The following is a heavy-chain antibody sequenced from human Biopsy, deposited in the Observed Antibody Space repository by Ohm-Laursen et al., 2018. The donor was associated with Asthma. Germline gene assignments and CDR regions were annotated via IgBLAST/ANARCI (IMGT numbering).Heavy chain of an antibody. CDR1: GYTFNSAG. CDR3: ARAVDYSHYYGIDV. CDR2: ISVYNGNT. V-gene: IGHV1-18*01. J-gene: IGHJ6*02. D-gene: IGHD3-10*01. Sequence: SVKVSCKPSGYTFNSAGITWVRQAPGQGLEWMGWISVYNGNTKVAQKLQDRVTMITDTSTSTAYMELRSLRSDDTAVYFRARAVDYSHYYGIDVWGQGTTVTVS.